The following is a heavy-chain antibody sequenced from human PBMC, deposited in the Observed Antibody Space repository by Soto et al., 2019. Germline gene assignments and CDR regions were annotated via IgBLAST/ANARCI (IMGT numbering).Heavy chain of an antibody. J-gene: IGHJ4*02. CDR3: AKDWPGTSSVTSDY. V-gene: IGHV3-23*01. D-gene: IGHD4-17*01. CDR1: GFDFSSYA. Sequence: DVYLLESGGTLVQPGGSLRLSCAASGFDFSSYAMTWVRQAPGKGLEWVSGITDTGDTTYYADSVKGRFTISRDNCRNTLYLQMNSLRADDTAMYFCAKDWPGTSSVTSDYWGQGTLVTVSS. CDR2: ITDTGDTT.